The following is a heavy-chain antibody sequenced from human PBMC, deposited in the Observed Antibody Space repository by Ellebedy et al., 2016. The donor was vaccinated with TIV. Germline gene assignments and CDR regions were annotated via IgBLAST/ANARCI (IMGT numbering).Heavy chain of an antibody. CDR1: GFTFSRHW. CDR2: INCDGGFT. J-gene: IGHJ4*02. D-gene: IGHD4-17*01. V-gene: IGHV3-74*01. CDR3: AKVLISDYWGPGVY. Sequence: PGGSLRLSCAASGFTFSRHWMHWIRQAPGKGLVWLSRINCDGGFTSHADFVKGRFTISRDNSRNTLYLQMNSLRGEDTAVYYCAKVLISDYWGPGVYWGQGTLVTVSS.